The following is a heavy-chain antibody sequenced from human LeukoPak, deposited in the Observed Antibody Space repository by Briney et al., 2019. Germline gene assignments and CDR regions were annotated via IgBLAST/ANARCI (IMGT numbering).Heavy chain of an antibody. CDR2: INHSGST. CDR3: ARESSSTRFIAY. J-gene: IGHJ4*02. D-gene: IGHD2-2*01. Sequence: PSETLSLTCAVYGGSFSGYYWSWIRQPPGKGLEWIGEINHSGSTNYSPSLKSRVTISVDTSKNPFSLKLSSVTAADTAVYYCARESSSTRFIAYWGQGTLVTVSS. CDR1: GGSFSGYY. V-gene: IGHV4-34*01.